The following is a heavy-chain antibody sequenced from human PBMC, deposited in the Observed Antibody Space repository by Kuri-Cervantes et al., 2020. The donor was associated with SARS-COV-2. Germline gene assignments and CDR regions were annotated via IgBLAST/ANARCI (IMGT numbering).Heavy chain of an antibody. D-gene: IGHD6-13*01. J-gene: IGHJ6*03. V-gene: IGHV1-69*06. Sequence: SVKVSCKASGGTFSSYAISWVRQAPGQGLEWMGRIIPIFGTANYAQKFQGRVTITADKSTSTAYMELSSLRSEDTAVYYCAREWYSSSWYRATVYYYYMDVWGKGTMVTVYS. CDR2: IIPIFGTA. CDR3: AREWYSSSWYRATVYYYYMDV. CDR1: GGTFSSYA.